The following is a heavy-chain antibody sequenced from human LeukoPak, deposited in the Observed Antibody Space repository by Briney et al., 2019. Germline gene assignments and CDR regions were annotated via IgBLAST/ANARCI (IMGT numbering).Heavy chain of an antibody. Sequence: PSETLSLTCTVSGDSISSYYWSWIRQPPGKGLQWIGYVYYTGYTNYNPSLKSRVTISADTSKNQFSLKLNTVTAADTAVYYCARDLRFLEWCDAFDIWGQGTMVTVSS. CDR1: GDSISSYY. D-gene: IGHD3-3*01. V-gene: IGHV4-59*12. CDR3: ARDLRFLEWCDAFDI. CDR2: VYYTGYT. J-gene: IGHJ3*02.